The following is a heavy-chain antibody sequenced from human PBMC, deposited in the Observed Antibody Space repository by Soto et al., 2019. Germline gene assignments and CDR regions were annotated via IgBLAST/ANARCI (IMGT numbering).Heavy chain of an antibody. Sequence: QVQLQESGPGLVKPSETLSLTCTVSGGSISNYYWSWIRQPPGKGLEGIGHIYYSGSTNYNPSLMSRVTISVDTSKNQFSLKLSSVTAADTAVYYCARAPSRSSWNFDYWGQGTLVTVSS. CDR1: GGSISNYY. CDR3: ARAPSRSSWNFDY. CDR2: IYYSGST. D-gene: IGHD6-13*01. V-gene: IGHV4-59*01. J-gene: IGHJ4*02.